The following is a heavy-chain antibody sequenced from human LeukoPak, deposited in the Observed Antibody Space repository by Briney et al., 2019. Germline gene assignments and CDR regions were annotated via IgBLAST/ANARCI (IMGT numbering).Heavy chain of an antibody. Sequence: GGSLRLSCAASGFAVSDYTLNWVRQAPGKGLEWISSISRSQTYIYYADSVKGRFAISKDNADNSLYLQMNSLRAEDTAVYYCARVFGAGYSDYWGQGTLVTVSS. J-gene: IGHJ4*02. CDR2: ISRSQTYI. CDR3: ARVFGAGYSDY. V-gene: IGHV3-21*01. D-gene: IGHD4/OR15-4a*01. CDR1: GFAVSDYT.